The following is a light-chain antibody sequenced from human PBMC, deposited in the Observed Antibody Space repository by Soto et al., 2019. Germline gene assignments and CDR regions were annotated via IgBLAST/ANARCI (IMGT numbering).Light chain of an antibody. CDR1: QGISSY. Sequence: AIRMTQSPSSLSASTGDRVTITCRASQGISSYLAWYQQKPGQAPKVLIHAASTLAGGVPSRFSGSGSGTDFTLTISRLQSEDFATYYCQQYYTYPWTFGQGTKVQIK. V-gene: IGKV1-8*01. J-gene: IGKJ1*01. CDR3: QQYYTYPWT. CDR2: AAS.